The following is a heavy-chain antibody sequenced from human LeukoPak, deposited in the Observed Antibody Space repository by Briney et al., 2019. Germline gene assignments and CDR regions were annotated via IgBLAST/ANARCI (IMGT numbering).Heavy chain of an antibody. Sequence: GGALRLSCAASGFTFRSYEMNWVRQAPGKGLEWVSQINYSGCTIHYAESVKGRFTISRDNAKNSLYLEMHSLRAEDTAVYYCARDLPWFDSWGQGTLVTVS. CDR1: GFTFRSYE. CDR2: INYSGCTI. CDR3: ARDLPWFDS. J-gene: IGHJ5*01. V-gene: IGHV3-48*03.